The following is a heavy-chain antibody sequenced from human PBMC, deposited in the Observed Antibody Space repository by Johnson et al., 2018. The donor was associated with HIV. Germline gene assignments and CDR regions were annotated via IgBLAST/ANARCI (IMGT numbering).Heavy chain of an antibody. CDR1: GFTFSSYA. CDR3: VRDDLPDGFDI. Sequence: QVQLVESGGGVVQPGRSLRLSCAASGFTFSSYAMHWVRQAPGKGLEWVAVISYDGSNKYYADSVKGRFTISRDNSKNTLYLQMSSLRAEDTALYYCVRDDLPDGFDIWGQGTMVTVSS. J-gene: IGHJ3*02. V-gene: IGHV3-30*14. CDR2: ISYDGSNK.